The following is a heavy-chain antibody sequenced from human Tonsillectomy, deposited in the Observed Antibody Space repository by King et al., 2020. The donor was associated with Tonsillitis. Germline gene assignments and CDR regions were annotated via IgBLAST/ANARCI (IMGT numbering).Heavy chain of an antibody. J-gene: IGHJ4*02. CDR1: GFTFRGSA. CDR3: IRFAAPEYGDYGDY. D-gene: IGHD4-17*01. CDR2: TRSKANRYAT. Sequence: QLVQSGGGLVQPGGSLKLSCAASGFTFRGSAMHWVRQASGKGLEWVGRTRSKANRYATAYAASVKGRFTISRDDSKNTAYLQMNSLKTEDTAVYYCIRFAAPEYGDYGDYWGQGTLVTVSS. V-gene: IGHV3-73*02.